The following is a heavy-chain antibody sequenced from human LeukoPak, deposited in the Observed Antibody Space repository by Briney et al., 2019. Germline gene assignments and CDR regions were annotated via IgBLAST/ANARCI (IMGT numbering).Heavy chain of an antibody. Sequence: ASVKVSCKASGGTFSSYTISWVRQAPGQGLEWMGRIIPTLGIANYAQKFQGRVTITADKSTSTAYMELSSLRSEDTAVYYCASLGYCSSTSCYAFDIWGQGTMVTVSS. CDR3: ASLGYCSSTSCYAFDI. CDR2: IIPTLGIA. D-gene: IGHD2-2*01. J-gene: IGHJ3*02. CDR1: GGTFSSYT. V-gene: IGHV1-69*02.